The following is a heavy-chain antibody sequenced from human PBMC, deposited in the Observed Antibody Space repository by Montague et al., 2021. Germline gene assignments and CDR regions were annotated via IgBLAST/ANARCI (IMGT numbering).Heavy chain of an antibody. CDR1: GGPFSGYF. V-gene: IGHV4-34*01. J-gene: IGHJ6*03. CDR3: AKGGPLYGEKNYYSLDV. D-gene: IGHD4-17*01. CDR2: INYGGTT. Sequence: SETLSLTCAVSGGPFSGYFWSWVRQPPGRGLEWIGEINYGGTTSNPSLKGRITMSLDTSRNQFSLSLSSVTAADTALYYCAKGGPLYGEKNYYSLDVWGKGTTVTVS.